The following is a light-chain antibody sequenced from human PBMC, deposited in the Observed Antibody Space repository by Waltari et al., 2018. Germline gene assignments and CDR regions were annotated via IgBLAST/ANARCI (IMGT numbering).Light chain of an antibody. CDR3: QQYNSFPYT. CDR1: QSISSW. V-gene: IGKV1-5*03. CDR2: KAS. Sequence: SVGDRVTITCRASQSISSWLAWYQQKPGKAPKLLIYKASSLESGVPSRFSGSGSGTEFTLTISSLQPDDFATYYCQQYNSFPYTFGQGTKLEIK. J-gene: IGKJ2*01.